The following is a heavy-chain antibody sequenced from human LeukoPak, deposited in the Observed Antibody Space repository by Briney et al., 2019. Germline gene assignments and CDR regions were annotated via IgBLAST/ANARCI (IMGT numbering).Heavy chain of an antibody. J-gene: IGHJ4*02. CDR2: IIPILGIA. CDR1: GGTFSSYA. D-gene: IGHD3-10*01. Sequence: SVKVSCKAPGGTFSSYAISWVRQAPGQGLEWMGRIIPILGIANYAQKFQGRVTITADKSTSTAYMELSSLRSEDTAVYYCARDQYYGSGSYYPYWGQGTLVTVSS. CDR3: ARDQYYGSGSYYPY. V-gene: IGHV1-69*04.